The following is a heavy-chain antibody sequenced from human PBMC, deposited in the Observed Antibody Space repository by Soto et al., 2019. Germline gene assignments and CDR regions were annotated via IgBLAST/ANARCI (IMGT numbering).Heavy chain of an antibody. J-gene: IGHJ4*02. V-gene: IGHV5-51*01. D-gene: IGHD2-15*01. CDR2: ISPGDSDT. CDR3: ARPLCSGGSCYVDY. CDR1: GYSFTSHW. Sequence: PGESLKISCQGSGYSFTSHWIGWVRQMPGKGLEWLGIISPGDSDTRYSPSFQGQVTISADKSITTAYLQWSSLKASDTAMYYCARPLCSGGSCYVDYWGQGTLVTVSS.